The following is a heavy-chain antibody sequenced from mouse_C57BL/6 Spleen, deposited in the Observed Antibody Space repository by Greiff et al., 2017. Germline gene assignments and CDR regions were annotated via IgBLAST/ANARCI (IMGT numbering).Heavy chain of an antibody. CDR2: IDGGSYT. Sequence: DVKLVESGGGLVKPGGSLKLSCAASGFTFSSYAMSWVRQTPEKRLEWVATIDGGSYTYYPENVKGRFTISRDNAKNNLYLQMSHLKSEDTARYYCARESTTVVALDYWGQGTSVTVSS. CDR1: GFTFSSYA. J-gene: IGHJ4*01. CDR3: ARESTTVVALDY. D-gene: IGHD1-1*01. V-gene: IGHV5-4*01.